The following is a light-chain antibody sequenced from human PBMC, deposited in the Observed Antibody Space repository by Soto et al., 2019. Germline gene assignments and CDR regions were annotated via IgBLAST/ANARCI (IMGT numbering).Light chain of an antibody. CDR2: EAS. CDR3: LQDDNYPRT. V-gene: IGKV1-6*01. Sequence: AIQMTQSPSSLSASVGDRVTLTCRASQDIGKDLGWYQQKPGEAPKLLIFEASTVQTGVPSRFSGSGSGTDFTLPISSLQPEDFATYFCLQDDNYPRTFGQGTTVALK. J-gene: IGKJ1*01. CDR1: QDIGKD.